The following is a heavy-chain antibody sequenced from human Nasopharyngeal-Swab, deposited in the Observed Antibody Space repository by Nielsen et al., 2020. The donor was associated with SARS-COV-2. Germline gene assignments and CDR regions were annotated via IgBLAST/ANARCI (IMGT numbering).Heavy chain of an antibody. J-gene: IGHJ4*02. CDR2: ISYDGSNK. D-gene: IGHD4-17*01. Sequence: GGSLRLSCAASGFTFSSYAMHWVRQAPGKGLEWVAVISYDGSNKYYADSVKGRFTISRDNSKNTLYLQMNSLRAEDTAVYYCAKDGTLRGAQFDYWGQGTLVTVSS. CDR1: GFTFSSYA. CDR3: AKDGTLRGAQFDY. V-gene: IGHV3-30*04.